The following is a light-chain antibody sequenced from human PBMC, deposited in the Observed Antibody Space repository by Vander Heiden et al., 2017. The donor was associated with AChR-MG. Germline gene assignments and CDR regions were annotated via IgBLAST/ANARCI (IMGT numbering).Light chain of an antibody. CDR2: DNK. CDR3: QSYDNYLRGV. V-gene: IGLV1-40*01. CDR1: SPLCETELP. Sequence: QSVLTQPPPASGAPGQTVAISCTGSSPLCETELPVHWYQQLPGTAPKLLIYDNKNRPSGIPDRFSGSKSGTSASLAITGLQPEDEADYYCQSYDNYLRGVFGGGTKLTVL. J-gene: IGLJ3*02.